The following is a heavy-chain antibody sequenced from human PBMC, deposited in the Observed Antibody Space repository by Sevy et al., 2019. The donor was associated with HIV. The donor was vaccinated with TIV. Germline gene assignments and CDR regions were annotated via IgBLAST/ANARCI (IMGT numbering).Heavy chain of an antibody. D-gene: IGHD3-10*01. V-gene: IGHV5-10-1*01. CDR1: GYSFTTYW. CDR2: IDPSDSYT. CDR3: GGHPLKGVPYQGMDV. J-gene: IGHJ6*02. Sequence: GESLKISCKGSGYSFTTYWINWVRQMPGKGLEWMGKIDPSDSYTNYSPSFQGHVSISVDKSINTAYLQWSSLKASDTAIYYCGGHPLKGVPYQGMDVWGQGTTVTVSS.